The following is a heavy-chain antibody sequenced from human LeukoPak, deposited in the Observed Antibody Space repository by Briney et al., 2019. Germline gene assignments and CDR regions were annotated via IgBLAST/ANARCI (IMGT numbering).Heavy chain of an antibody. D-gene: IGHD2-21*02. CDR2: INTYNGKT. J-gene: IGHJ6*02. Sequence: ASVKVSCKASGYTFTSYGISWVRQAPGQGLEWMGWINTYNGKTNYAQKVQDRVTLATDTSTRTADMELRTLTSDDTAVYYCARGKVTTPPYYYGLDVWGQGTTVIVSS. CDR1: GYTFTSYG. V-gene: IGHV1-18*01. CDR3: ARGKVTTPPYYYGLDV.